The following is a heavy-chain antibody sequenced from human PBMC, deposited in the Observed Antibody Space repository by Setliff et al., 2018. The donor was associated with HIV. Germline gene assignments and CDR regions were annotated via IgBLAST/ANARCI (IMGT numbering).Heavy chain of an antibody. D-gene: IGHD1-26*01. CDR1: GYSISSGYY. V-gene: IGHV4-38-2*02. J-gene: IGHJ5*02. CDR3: ARDGGLGITWEGPRSGFDP. Sequence: PSETLSLTCAVSGYSISSGYYWGWIRQSPGKGLEWIGSIYHSGSTYYNLSLKSRVTISVDTSKNQFSLKLTSVTAADTAVYYCARDGGLGITWEGPRSGFDPWGQGTLVTVSS. CDR2: IYHSGST.